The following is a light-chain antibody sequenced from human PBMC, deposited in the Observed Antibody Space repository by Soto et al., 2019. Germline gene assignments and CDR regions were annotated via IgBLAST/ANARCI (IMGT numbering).Light chain of an antibody. Sequence: EIVMTQSPATLSVSPGVRATLSCRASQTVSSKLAWYQQKPGQAPRLLIYGASTRATGIPARFSGSGSGTEFTLTISSLQSEDFAVYYCQQRSNWPQITFGQGTRLEIK. CDR3: QQRSNWPQIT. CDR2: GAS. J-gene: IGKJ5*01. V-gene: IGKV3-15*01. CDR1: QTVSSK.